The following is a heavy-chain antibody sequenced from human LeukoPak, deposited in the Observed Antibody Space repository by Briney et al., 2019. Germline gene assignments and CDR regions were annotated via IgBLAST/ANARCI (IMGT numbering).Heavy chain of an antibody. V-gene: IGHV3-30*04. CDR2: ISYDGSNK. J-gene: IGHJ4*02. CDR1: GFTFSSYA. D-gene: IGHD1-14*01. Sequence: PGGSLRLSCAASGFTFSSYAMHWVRQAPGKGLEWVAAISYDGSNKYYADSVKGRFTISRGNSKNTLYLQMNSLRAEDTAVYYCARNNTGLDYWGQGTLVTVSS. CDR3: ARNNTGLDY.